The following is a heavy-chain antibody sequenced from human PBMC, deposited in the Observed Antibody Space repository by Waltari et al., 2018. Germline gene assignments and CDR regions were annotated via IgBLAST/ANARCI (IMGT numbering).Heavy chain of an antibody. J-gene: IGHJ4*02. CDR3: ASHEDHNWTDY. CDR1: GGTFSSYA. D-gene: IGHD1-20*01. CDR2: IIPIFGTA. V-gene: IGHV1-69*05. Sequence: QVQLVQSGAEVKKPGSSVKVSCKASGGTFSSYAISWVRQAPGQGLEWMGGIIPIFGTANYAQKFQGRVTMTTDESTSTAYMELSSLRSEDTAVYYCASHEDHNWTDYWGQGTLVTVSS.